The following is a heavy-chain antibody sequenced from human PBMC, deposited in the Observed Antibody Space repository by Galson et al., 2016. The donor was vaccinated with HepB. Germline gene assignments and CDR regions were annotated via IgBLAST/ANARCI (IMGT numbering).Heavy chain of an antibody. V-gene: IGHV4-61*09. CDR3: ARESRVLGGSGCEL. CDR1: GASINSGDHF. Sequence: TLSLTCTVAGASINSGDHFWTWIRQPARKGLEWIGHIYTGGSNEYNPSLRSRVSISIDTSENTFSLKLTSVTAADTAGYYCARESRVLGGSGCELWGQGSLVTVSS. J-gene: IGHJ5*02. CDR2: IYTGGSN. D-gene: IGHD3-3*01.